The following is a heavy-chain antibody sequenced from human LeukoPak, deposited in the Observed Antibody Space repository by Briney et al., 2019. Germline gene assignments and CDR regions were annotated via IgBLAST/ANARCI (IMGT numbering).Heavy chain of an antibody. CDR3: ARDGSNWSNDYYHGVDV. V-gene: IGHV4-59*02. J-gene: IGHJ6*02. D-gene: IGHD4-11*01. CDR2: VYCSGSA. CDR1: GDSVTTYY. Sequence: RTSETLSLTCTVSGDSVTTYYWSWIRQPPGKGLEWLGYVYCSGSATYNPSLKSRVTISVDTSKNQFSLRLSSVTAADTAVYYCARDGSNWSNDYYHGVDVWGQGTTVTVSS.